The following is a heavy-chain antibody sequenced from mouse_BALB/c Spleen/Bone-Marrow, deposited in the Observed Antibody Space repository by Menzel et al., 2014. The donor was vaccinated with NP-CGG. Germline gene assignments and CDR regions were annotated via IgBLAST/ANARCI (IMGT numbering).Heavy chain of an antibody. CDR3: ARSYDYDAWFAY. CDR1: GFSLSTSGMG. D-gene: IGHD2-4*01. V-gene: IGHV8-8*01. J-gene: IGHJ3*01. CDR2: IWWDDDK. Sequence: QVTLKECGPGILKPSQTLSLTCPFSGFSLSTSGMGVGWIRQPSGKGLEWLAHIWWDDDKYYNPSLMSQLTISKDTSXNQVFLKITSVDTTDTAAYYCARSYDYDAWFAYWGQGTLVTVSA.